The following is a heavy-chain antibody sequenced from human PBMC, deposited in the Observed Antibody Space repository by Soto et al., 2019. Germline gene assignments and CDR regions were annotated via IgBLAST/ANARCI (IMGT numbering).Heavy chain of an antibody. Sequence: SVKVSCKASGFTFSSSAGQWVRQARGQRLEWIGWIVVGSGNTNYAQKFQERVTITRDMSTSTAYMEQSSLRSEDTAVYYCAADRGEVAATGHYYYYGMDVWGQGTTVTVSS. CDR3: AADRGEVAATGHYYYYGMDV. D-gene: IGHD2-15*01. CDR2: IVVGSGNT. V-gene: IGHV1-58*01. J-gene: IGHJ6*02. CDR1: GFTFSSSA.